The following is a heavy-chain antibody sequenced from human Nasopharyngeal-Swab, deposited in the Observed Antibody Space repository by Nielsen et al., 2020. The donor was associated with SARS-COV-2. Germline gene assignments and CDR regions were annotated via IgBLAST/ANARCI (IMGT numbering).Heavy chain of an antibody. D-gene: IGHD4-17*01. CDR3: ARDAPAHYGAYY. V-gene: IGHV3-30-3*01. CDR2: ISYVGNNK. CDR1: AFTFSCSA. J-gene: IGHJ4*02. Sequence: GASLRLSCAASAFTFSCSAMHCVRQAAGKGLEWQAAISYVGNNKYYADSVKGRFTISIDNSKNTLYLQMDSLRGEDTAVYYCARDAPAHYGAYYWGQGTLVTVSS.